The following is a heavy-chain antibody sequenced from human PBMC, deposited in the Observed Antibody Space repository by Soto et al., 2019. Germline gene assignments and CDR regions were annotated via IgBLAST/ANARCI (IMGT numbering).Heavy chain of an antibody. CDR3: TSAVADCSGGSCYSYYYMDF. J-gene: IGHJ6*03. D-gene: IGHD2-15*01. CDR2: IRSKANSYAT. V-gene: IGHV3-73*01. CDR1: GFTFSGSA. Sequence: EVQLVESGGGLVQPGGSLKLSCAASGFTFSGSAMHWVRQASGKGLEWVGRIRSKANSYATAYAASVKGRFTISRDDSKNTAYLQMSSLKTEDTAVYYCTSAVADCSGGSCYSYYYMDFWGKGTTVTVSS.